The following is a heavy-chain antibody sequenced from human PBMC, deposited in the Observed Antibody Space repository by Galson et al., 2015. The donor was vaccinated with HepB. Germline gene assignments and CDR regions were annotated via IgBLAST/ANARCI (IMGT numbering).Heavy chain of an antibody. V-gene: IGHV1-8*01. CDR1: GYTFTSYD. CDR2: MNPNSGNT. J-gene: IGHJ4*02. Sequence: SVKVSCKASGYTFTSYDINWVRQATGQGLEWMGWMNPNSGNTGYAQKFQGRVTMTRNTSISTAYMELSSLRSEDTAVYYCARGQELYSSYAVGYWGQGTLVTVSS. D-gene: IGHD5-12*01. CDR3: ARGQELYSSYAVGY.